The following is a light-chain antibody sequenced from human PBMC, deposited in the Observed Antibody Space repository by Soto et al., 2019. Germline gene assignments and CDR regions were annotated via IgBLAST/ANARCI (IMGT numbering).Light chain of an antibody. CDR2: DAS. J-gene: IGKJ1*01. CDR1: QRINSW. CDR3: QQYNSYSLTWT. V-gene: IGKV1-5*01. Sequence: DIQMTQSPSTLSASVGDRVTITCRASQRINSWLAWYQQKPGKAPKLLIYDASSLESGVPSRFSGSGSGTEFTLTISSLQPDDFATYYCQQYNSYSLTWTFGQGTKVDIK.